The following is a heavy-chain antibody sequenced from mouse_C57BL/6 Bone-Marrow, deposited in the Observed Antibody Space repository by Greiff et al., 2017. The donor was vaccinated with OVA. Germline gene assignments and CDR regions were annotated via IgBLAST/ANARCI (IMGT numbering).Heavy chain of an antibody. V-gene: IGHV1-64*01. CDR3: ARDGHNGGWFAY. CDR1: GYTFTSYW. D-gene: IGHD2-3*01. CDR2: IHPNSGST. Sequence: HVQLKASGAELVKPGASVKLSCKASGYTFTSYWMHWVKQRPGQGLEWIGMIHPNSGSTNYNEKFKSKATLTVDKSSSTAYMQLSSLTSEDSAVYYCARDGHNGGWFAYWGQGTLVTVSA. J-gene: IGHJ3*01.